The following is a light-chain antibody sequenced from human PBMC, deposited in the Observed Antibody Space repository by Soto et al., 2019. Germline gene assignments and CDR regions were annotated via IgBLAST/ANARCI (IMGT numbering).Light chain of an antibody. CDR1: SGHTNYA. CDR2: LNGDGSH. V-gene: IGLV4-69*01. J-gene: IGLJ2*01. CDR3: QTWGSGTVV. Sequence: QLVLTQSPSASASLGASVKLTCTLSSGHTNYAIAWHQQQPEKGPRYLMKLNGDGSHSKGDGIPARFSGSSSGTERYLTIYSLQSEDESYYYCQTWGSGTVVFGGGTKLTVL.